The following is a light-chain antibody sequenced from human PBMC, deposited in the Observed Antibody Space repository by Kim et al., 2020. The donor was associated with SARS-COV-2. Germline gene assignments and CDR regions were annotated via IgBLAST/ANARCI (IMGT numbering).Light chain of an antibody. CDR3: QQFYTYPIT. CDR2: KAS. Sequence: ESVGVRVTITCRASQSIYSYLAWYQQKPGNVPKILIYKASTLESGVPSRFSGSESGTEFTLTISSLQPDDFATYYCQQFYTYPITFGQGTRLEIK. V-gene: IGKV1-5*03. CDR1: QSIYSY. J-gene: IGKJ5*01.